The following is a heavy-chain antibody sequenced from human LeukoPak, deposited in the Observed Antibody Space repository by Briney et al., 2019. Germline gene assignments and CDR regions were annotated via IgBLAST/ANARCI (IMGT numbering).Heavy chain of an antibody. D-gene: IGHD6-13*01. CDR1: GGSISSSSYY. Sequence: SETLSVTCTVSGGSISSSSYYWGWIRQPPGKGLEWIGSIYYSGSTYYNPSLKSRVTISVDTSKNQFSLKLSSVTAADTAVYYCARRSAAARTNHGYYWGQGTLVTVSS. V-gene: IGHV4-39*01. CDR2: IYYSGST. CDR3: ARRSAAARTNHGYY. J-gene: IGHJ4*02.